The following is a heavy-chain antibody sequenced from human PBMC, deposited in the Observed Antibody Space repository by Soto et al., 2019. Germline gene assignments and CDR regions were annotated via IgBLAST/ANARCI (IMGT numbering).Heavy chain of an antibody. CDR3: ARVRGRISMVRDYYYYYGMDV. D-gene: IGHD3-10*01. V-gene: IGHV3-30-3*01. CDR1: GFTFSTYA. CDR2: ISYDGSNK. Sequence: GGSLRLSCAVSGFTFSTYAMHWVRQAPGKGLEWVAVISYDGSNKYYADSVKGRFTVSRDNSKNTLYLQMNSLRAEDTAVYYCARVRGRISMVRDYYYYYGMDVWGQGTTVTVSS. J-gene: IGHJ6*02.